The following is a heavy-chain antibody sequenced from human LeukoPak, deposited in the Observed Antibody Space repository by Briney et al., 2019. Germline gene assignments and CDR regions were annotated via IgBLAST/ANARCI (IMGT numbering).Heavy chain of an antibody. Sequence: PGGSLRLSCAASGLTLTTYAMGWVRQAPGKGLEWVSVISDRGDSTYYGDSVKGRFTISRDSSKNTLYLQMNSLGGEDTALYYCAKGRWGLTINNFDLWGQGTMVTVSS. CDR1: GLTLTTYA. J-gene: IGHJ3*01. D-gene: IGHD3/OR15-3a*01. CDR3: AKGRWGLTINNFDL. V-gene: IGHV3-23*01. CDR2: ISDRGDST.